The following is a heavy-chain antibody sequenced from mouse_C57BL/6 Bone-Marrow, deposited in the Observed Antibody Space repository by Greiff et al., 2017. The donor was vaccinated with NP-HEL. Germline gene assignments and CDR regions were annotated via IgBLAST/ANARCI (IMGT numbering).Heavy chain of an antibody. CDR1: GYTFTSYG. CDR2: IYPRSGNT. D-gene: IGHD2-4*01. Sequence: QVQLQQSGAELARPGASVKLSCTASGYTFTSYGISWVKQRTGQGLEWIGEIYPRSGNTYYNEKFKGKATLTADKSSSTAYMELRSLTSEDAAVYFCARGRLRRGMDYWGQGTSVTVSS. V-gene: IGHV1-81*01. J-gene: IGHJ4*01. CDR3: ARGRLRRGMDY.